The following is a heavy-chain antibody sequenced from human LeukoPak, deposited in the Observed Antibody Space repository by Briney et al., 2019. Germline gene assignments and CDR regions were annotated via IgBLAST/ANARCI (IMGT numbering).Heavy chain of an antibody. Sequence: SETLSLTCTVSGGSISSSTYYWGWIRQPPGKGLEWIGSIYYSGSTYYNPSLKSRVTISVDTSKNQFSLKLSSVTAADTAVYFCARPTFSGYCSGPFDIWGQGTIVTVSS. J-gene: IGHJ3*02. CDR2: IYYSGST. CDR3: ARPTFSGYCSGPFDI. CDR1: GGSISSSTYY. D-gene: IGHD3-22*01. V-gene: IGHV4-39*01.